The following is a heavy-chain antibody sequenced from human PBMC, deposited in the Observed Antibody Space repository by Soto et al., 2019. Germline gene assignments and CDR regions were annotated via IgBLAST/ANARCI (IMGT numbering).Heavy chain of an antibody. CDR2: ISTSSTYI. Sequence: GGSLRLSCAASGFSFSADSMNWVRQAPGKGLEWVSSISTSSTYIYYADSVKGRFTISRDNAKNSLFLQMNSLRAEDTAVYYCARLGCSGGTCSIYYFDSWGQGTLVTVS. CDR3: ARLGCSGGTCSIYYFDS. V-gene: IGHV3-21*01. D-gene: IGHD2-15*01. CDR1: GFSFSADS. J-gene: IGHJ4*02.